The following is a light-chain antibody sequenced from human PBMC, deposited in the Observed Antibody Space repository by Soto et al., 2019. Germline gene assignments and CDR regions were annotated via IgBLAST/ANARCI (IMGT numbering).Light chain of an antibody. J-gene: IGKJ1*01. CDR1: QSVSNN. CDR3: QDYNNWWT. CDR2: GAS. Sequence: EIVMTQSPATLSVSPGERATLSCRASQSVSNNLAWYQKKPGQAPRLLIYGASTRATGIPARFSGSGSGTEFTLNISILQSKDFAVYYCQDYNNWWTFGQGTRVEIQ. V-gene: IGKV3-15*01.